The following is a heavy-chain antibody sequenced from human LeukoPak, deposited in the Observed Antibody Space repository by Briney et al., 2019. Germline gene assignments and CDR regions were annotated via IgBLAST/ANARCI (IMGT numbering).Heavy chain of an antibody. J-gene: IGHJ4*02. V-gene: IGHV4-34*01. CDR2: INHSGST. D-gene: IGHD3-22*01. CDR3: ARRPRSRYYYDSSGYLDY. CDR1: GGSFSGYY. Sequence: SDTLSLTCAFYGGSFSGYYWSWIRQPPGKGLDWIGEINHSGSTNYNPSLKRRLTISVDTSKNQFSLKLSSVTAADTAVYYCARRPRSRYYYDSSGYLDYWGQGTLVTVSS.